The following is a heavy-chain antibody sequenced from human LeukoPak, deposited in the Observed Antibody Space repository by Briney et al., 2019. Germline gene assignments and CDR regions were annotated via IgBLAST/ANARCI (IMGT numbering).Heavy chain of an antibody. CDR1: GFTVSNNY. Sequence: WGSLRLSCAASGFTVSNNYTSWVRQAPGKGLEWVSIIYSGGSTYYADSVKGRFTISRDNAKNSLYLQMNSLRVEDTAVYYCARAGSAYYYYYYMDVWGKGTTVTISS. CDR3: ARAGSAYYYYYYMDV. J-gene: IGHJ6*03. CDR2: IYSGGST. D-gene: IGHD1-14*01. V-gene: IGHV3-53*01.